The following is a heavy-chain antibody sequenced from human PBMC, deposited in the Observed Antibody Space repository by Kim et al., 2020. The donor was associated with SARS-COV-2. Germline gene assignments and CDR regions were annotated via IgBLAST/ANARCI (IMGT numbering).Heavy chain of an antibody. CDR2: ISSDGSNK. D-gene: IGHD1-26*01. CDR3: AKQATGADFDY. Sequence: GGSLRLSCAASGFSFRSYGMHWVRQAPGRGLEWVAVISSDGSNKYYADSVKGRFTVSRDNSKNTLYLQMNSLRADYTAVYYCAKQATGADFDYWGQGTLVTVSS. V-gene: IGHV3-30*18. CDR1: GFSFRSYG. J-gene: IGHJ4*02.